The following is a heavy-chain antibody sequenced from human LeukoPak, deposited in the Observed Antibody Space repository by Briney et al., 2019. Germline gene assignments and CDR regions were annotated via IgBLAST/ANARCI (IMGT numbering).Heavy chain of an antibody. V-gene: IGHV4-4*09. J-gene: IGHJ5*02. Sequence: KPSETLSLTCTVSGGSISSYYWSWIRQPPGKGPEWIGYIYTSGSTNYNPSLKSRVTISVDTSKNQFSLKLSSVTAADTAVYYCARHEYSSSYNWFDPWGQGTLVTVSS. CDR3: ARHEYSSSYNWFDP. D-gene: IGHD6-6*01. CDR1: GGSISSYY. CDR2: IYTSGST.